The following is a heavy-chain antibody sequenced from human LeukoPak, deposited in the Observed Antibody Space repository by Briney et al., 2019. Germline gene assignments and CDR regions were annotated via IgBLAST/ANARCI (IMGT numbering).Heavy chain of an antibody. J-gene: IGHJ4*02. CDR3: AKGEGGYGPTYFDY. CDR2: ISWNSGSI. D-gene: IGHD5-12*01. CDR1: GLTFDDYA. V-gene: IGHV3-9*01. Sequence: GRSLRLSCAASGLTFDDYAMHWVRQAPGKGLEWVSGISWNSGSIGYADSVKGRFTISRDNAKNSLYLQMNSLRAEDTALYYCAKGEGGYGPTYFDYWGQGTLVTVSS.